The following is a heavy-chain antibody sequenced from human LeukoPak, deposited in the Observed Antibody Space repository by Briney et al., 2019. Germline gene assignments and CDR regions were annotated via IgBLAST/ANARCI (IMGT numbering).Heavy chain of an antibody. V-gene: IGHV4-39*01. CDR3: ARLRDGYTDISGFDY. D-gene: IGHD5-24*01. J-gene: IGHJ4*02. Sequence: SETLSLTCTVSGGSISSSSYYWGWIRQPPGKGLEWIGSIYYSGNTYYNPSLKSRVTISVDTSKNQFSLKLSSVTAADTAVYYCARLRDGYTDISGFDYWGQGTLVTVSS. CDR1: GGSISSSSYY. CDR2: IYYSGNT.